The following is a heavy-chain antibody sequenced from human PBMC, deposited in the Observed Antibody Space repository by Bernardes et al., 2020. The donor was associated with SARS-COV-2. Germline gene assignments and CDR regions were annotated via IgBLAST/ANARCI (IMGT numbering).Heavy chain of an antibody. CDR3: ATALAIFGVVTDYYYYYGMDV. J-gene: IGHJ6*02. CDR2: FDPEDGET. V-gene: IGHV1-24*01. Sequence: ASMKVSCKVSGYTLTELSMHWVRQAPGKGLEWMGGFDPEDGETIYAQKFQGRVTMTEDTSTDTAYMELSSLRSEDTAVYYCATALAIFGVVTDYYYYYGMDVWGQGTTVTVSS. D-gene: IGHD3-3*02. CDR1: GYTLTELS.